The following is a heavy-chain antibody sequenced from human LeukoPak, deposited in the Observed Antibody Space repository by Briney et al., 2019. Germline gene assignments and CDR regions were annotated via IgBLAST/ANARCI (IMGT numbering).Heavy chain of an antibody. J-gene: IGHJ4*02. CDR1: RFTFSSYA. V-gene: IGHV3-23*01. D-gene: IGHD3-3*01. CDR3: AKGLGAYYDFWSGYYLEDY. Sequence: GGSLRLSCAASRFTFSSYAMSWVRQAPGKGLEWVSAISGSGGSTYYADSVKGRFTISRDNSKNTLYLQMNSLRAEDTAVYYCAKGLGAYYDFWSGYYLEDYWGQGTLVTVSS. CDR2: ISGSGGST.